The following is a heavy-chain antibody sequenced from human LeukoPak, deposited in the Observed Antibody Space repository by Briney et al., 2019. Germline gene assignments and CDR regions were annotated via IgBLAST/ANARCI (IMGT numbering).Heavy chain of an antibody. CDR2: ISYDGSNK. CDR1: GFTFSSYA. D-gene: IGHD4-23*01. Sequence: AGRSLRLSCAASGFTFSSYAVHWVRQAPGKGLEWVAVISYDGSNKYYADSVKGRFTISRDNSKNTLYLQMNSLRAEDTAVYYCARANDGGAKTYYFDYWGQGTLVTVSS. CDR3: ARANDGGAKTYYFDY. V-gene: IGHV3-30-3*01. J-gene: IGHJ4*02.